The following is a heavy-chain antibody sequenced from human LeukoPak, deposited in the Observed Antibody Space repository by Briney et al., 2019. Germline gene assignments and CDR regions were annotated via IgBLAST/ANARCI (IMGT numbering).Heavy chain of an antibody. CDR3: ARDGVVGAKNRGFDY. Sequence: SETLSLTCTVSGASVSSSNYYWSWIRQPPGKGLEWIGYIYYSGSTNYNPSLKSRVTISVDTSKNQFSLKLSSVTAADTAVYYCARDGVVGAKNRGFDYWGQGTLVTVSS. D-gene: IGHD1-26*01. CDR1: GASVSSSNYY. J-gene: IGHJ4*02. CDR2: IYYSGST. V-gene: IGHV4-61*01.